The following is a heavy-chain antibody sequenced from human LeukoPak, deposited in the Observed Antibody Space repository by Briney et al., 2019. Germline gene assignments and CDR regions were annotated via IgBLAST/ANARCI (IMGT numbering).Heavy chain of an antibody. CDR1: GYTFTSYW. D-gene: IGHD1-20*01. CDR3: ATKPLTGGDAFDI. J-gene: IGHJ3*02. Sequence: GESLKISCKGSGYTFTSYWIAWVRQMPGKGLEWMGIIYPGDSDTRYGPSFQGQVTISADKSISTAYLQWSSLKASDTAMYYCATKPLTGGDAFDIWGQGTMVTVSS. CDR2: IYPGDSDT. V-gene: IGHV5-51*01.